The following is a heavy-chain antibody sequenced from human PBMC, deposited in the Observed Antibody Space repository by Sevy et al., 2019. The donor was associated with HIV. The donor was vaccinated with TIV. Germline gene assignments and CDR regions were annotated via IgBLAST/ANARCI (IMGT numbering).Heavy chain of an antibody. CDR2: TRNKADGYTT. CDR3: ATDAGIAAAGRVFEN. CDR1: GFTFSDHY. V-gene: IGHV3-72*01. D-gene: IGHD6-13*01. Sequence: GGSLRLSCVASGFTFSDHYMEWVRQAPGKGLEWVGRTRNKADGYTTEYAASVKGRFTISRDESKNSLYVQMNSLKAEDTAVYYCATDAGIAAAGRVFENWGQGTLVTVSS. J-gene: IGHJ4*02.